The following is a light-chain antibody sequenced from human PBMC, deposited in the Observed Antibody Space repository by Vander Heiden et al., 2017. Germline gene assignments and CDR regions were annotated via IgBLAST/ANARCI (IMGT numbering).Light chain of an antibody. J-gene: IGLJ2*01. Sequence: QSALTQPPPVSGSPGPSLTISCTGTSSDVGGYNYVSWYQQHPGKAPKLMIYDVSNRPSGVSNRFSGSKSGNTASLTISGLQAEDEADYYCSSYTSSSTLVVFGGGTKLTVL. V-gene: IGLV2-14*01. CDR2: DVS. CDR3: SSYTSSSTLVV. CDR1: SSDVGGYNY.